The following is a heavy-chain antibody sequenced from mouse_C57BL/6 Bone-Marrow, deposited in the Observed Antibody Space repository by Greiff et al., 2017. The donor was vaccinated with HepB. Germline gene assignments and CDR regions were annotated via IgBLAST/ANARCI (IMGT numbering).Heavy chain of an antibody. Sequence: QVQLQQSGAELVKPGASVKISCKASGYAFSSYWMNWVKQRPGKGLEWIGQIYPGDGDTNYNGKFKGKATLTADKSSSTAYMQLSSLTSEDSAVYFCARELRIYAMDYWGQGTSVTVSS. J-gene: IGHJ4*01. CDR2: IYPGDGDT. V-gene: IGHV1-80*01. CDR1: GYAFSSYW. CDR3: ARELRIYAMDY. D-gene: IGHD1-1*01.